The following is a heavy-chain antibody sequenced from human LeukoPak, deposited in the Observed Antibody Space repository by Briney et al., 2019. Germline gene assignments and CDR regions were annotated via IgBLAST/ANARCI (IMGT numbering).Heavy chain of an antibody. J-gene: IGHJ6*03. CDR2: IKQDGSEK. Sequence: GGSLRLSCAASGFTFSSYWMSWVRQAPGKGLEWVANIKQDGSEKYYVGSVKGRFTISRDNAKNSLYLQMNSLRAEDTAVYYCAREGAYDFWSGYYYYYYMDVWGKGTTVTVSS. CDR1: GFTFSSYW. CDR3: AREGAYDFWSGYYYYYYMDV. D-gene: IGHD3-3*01. V-gene: IGHV3-7*01.